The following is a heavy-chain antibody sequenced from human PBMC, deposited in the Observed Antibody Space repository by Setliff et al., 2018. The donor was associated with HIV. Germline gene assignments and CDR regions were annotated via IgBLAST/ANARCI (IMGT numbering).Heavy chain of an antibody. CDR2: IIPMFGTA. CDR1: GGTFSTYG. J-gene: IGHJ4*02. V-gene: IGHV1-69*13. Sequence: ASVKVSCKASGGTFSTYGISWVRQAPGQGLEWMGGIIPMFGTASYAQKFQGRVTITADESTSTAYRDLNSLRSEDTAVYYCARGTLNQNYYTTYGPFDYWGQGTLVTVSS. CDR3: ARGTLNQNYYTTYGPFDY. D-gene: IGHD3-10*01.